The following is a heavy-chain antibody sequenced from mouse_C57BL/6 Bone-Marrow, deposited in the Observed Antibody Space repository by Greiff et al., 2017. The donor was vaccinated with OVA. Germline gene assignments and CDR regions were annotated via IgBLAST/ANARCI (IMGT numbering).Heavy chain of an antibody. Sequence: VQLQQSGAELVKPGASVKLSCKASGYTFTSYWLHWVKQRPGQGLEWIGMIHPNSGSTNYNEKFKSKATLTVDKSSSTAYMQLSSLTSEDSAVYYCARSKGYAMDYWGQGTSVTVSS. CDR2: IHPNSGST. J-gene: IGHJ4*01. CDR3: ARSKGYAMDY. CDR1: GYTFTSYW. D-gene: IGHD1-3*01. V-gene: IGHV1-64*01.